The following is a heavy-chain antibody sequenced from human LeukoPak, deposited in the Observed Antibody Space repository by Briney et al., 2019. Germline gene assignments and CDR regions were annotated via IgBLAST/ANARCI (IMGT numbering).Heavy chain of an antibody. V-gene: IGHV3-49*03. J-gene: IGHJ4*02. CDR1: GFTFSSYA. D-gene: IGHD6-19*01. Sequence: GGSLRLSCAASGFTFSSYAMNWFRQAPGKGLEWVGFIRSKAYGGTAEYAASVKGRFTISRDDSENIAYVEMNSLKSEDTAVYYCARDLRAVAHDFDCWGQGTLVTVSS. CDR2: IRSKAYGGTA. CDR3: ARDLRAVAHDFDC.